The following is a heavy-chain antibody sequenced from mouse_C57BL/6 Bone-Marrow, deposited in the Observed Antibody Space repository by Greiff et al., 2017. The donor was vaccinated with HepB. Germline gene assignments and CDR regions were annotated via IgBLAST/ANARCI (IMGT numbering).Heavy chain of an antibody. V-gene: IGHV5-15*01. Sequence: EVKLMESGGGLVQPGGSLKLSCAASGFTFSDYGMAWVRQAPRKGPEWVAFISNLAYSIYYADTVTGRFTISRENAKNTLYLEMSSLRSEDTAMYYCASGYYGNIYAMDYWGQGTSVTVSS. CDR3: ASGYYGNIYAMDY. D-gene: IGHD2-1*01. J-gene: IGHJ4*01. CDR2: ISNLAYSI. CDR1: GFTFSDYG.